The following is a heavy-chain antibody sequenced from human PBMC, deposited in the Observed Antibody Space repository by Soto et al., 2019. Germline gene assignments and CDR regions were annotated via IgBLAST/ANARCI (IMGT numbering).Heavy chain of an antibody. CDR2: IYSGGST. Sequence: EVQLVETGGGLIQPGGSLRLSCAASGFTVSSNYMSWVRQAPGKGLEWVSVIYSGGSTYYADSVKGRFTIARDNSKNTLYLQMNSLRAEDTAVYYCARDGYDSSGYYYAFDIWGQGTMVTVSS. CDR1: GFTVSSNY. J-gene: IGHJ3*02. CDR3: ARDGYDSSGYYYAFDI. V-gene: IGHV3-53*02. D-gene: IGHD3-22*01.